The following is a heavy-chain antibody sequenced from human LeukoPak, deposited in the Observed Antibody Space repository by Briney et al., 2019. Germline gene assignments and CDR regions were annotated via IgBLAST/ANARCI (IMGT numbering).Heavy chain of an antibody. CDR3: ARAMGPDF. CDR2: INSDGSST. J-gene: IGHJ4*02. CDR1: GGSISSSSYY. V-gene: IGHV3-74*01. Sequence: ETLSLTCTVSGGSISSSSYYWGWVRQAPGKGLVWVARINSDGSSTSYADSVKGRFTISRDNAKNTLYLQMDSLRAEDTAVYYCARAMGPDFWGQGTLVTVSS. D-gene: IGHD3-10*01.